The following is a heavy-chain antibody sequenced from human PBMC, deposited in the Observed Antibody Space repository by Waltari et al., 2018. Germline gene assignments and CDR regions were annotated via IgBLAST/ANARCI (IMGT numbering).Heavy chain of an antibody. J-gene: IGHJ6*02. Sequence: EVQLVESGGGLIQPGGSLRLSCAASGFTVSSNYMSWVRQAPGKGLGWVSVIYSGGSTYYADSVKGRFTISRDNSKNTLYLQMNSLRAEDTAVYYCARAGGYYYYYGMDVWGQGTTVTVSS. CDR3: ARAGGYYYYYGMDV. D-gene: IGHD3-10*01. CDR2: IYSGGST. CDR1: GFTVSSNY. V-gene: IGHV3-53*01.